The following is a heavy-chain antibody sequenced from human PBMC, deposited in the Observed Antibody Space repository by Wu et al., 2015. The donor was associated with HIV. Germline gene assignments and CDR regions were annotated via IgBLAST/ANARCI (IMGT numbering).Heavy chain of an antibody. D-gene: IGHD5-24*01. CDR2: MDPKSGSA. CDR1: GYRFTSFN. Sequence: QVQLVQSGTVVQKPGASVRVSCKISGYRFTSFNINWIRQVHGRGLEWIGWMDPKSGSAAFGRHFQGRISMTRNNSISTAYMELSRVTSDDTAIYYCARVGALLTSAQLLEYFQHWGQGTRVVVSS. CDR3: ARVGALLTSAQLLEYFQH. J-gene: IGHJ1*01. V-gene: IGHV1-8*02.